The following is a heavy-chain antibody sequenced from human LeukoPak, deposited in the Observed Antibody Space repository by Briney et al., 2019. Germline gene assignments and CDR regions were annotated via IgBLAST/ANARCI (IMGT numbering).Heavy chain of an antibody. D-gene: IGHD3-3*01. CDR1: GFTFTSHV. CDR3: ARESIRSGSLKCFDP. CDR2: IDGSGHTT. Sequence: GGSLRLSCAASGFTFTSHVMSWVRQTPGKELEWVSAIDGSGHTTYYADSVRGRFIISRDNSKKMLYLQMNSLRAEDTATYYCARESIRSGSLKCFDPWGQGTLVTVSS. V-gene: IGHV3-23*01. J-gene: IGHJ5*02.